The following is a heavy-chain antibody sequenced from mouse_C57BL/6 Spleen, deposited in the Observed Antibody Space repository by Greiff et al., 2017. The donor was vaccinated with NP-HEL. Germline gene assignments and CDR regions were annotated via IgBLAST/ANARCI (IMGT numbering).Heavy chain of an antibody. V-gene: IGHV5-9*01. J-gene: IGHJ3*01. CDR2: ISGGGGNT. CDR3: ARHPDYYYGSRAWFAY. CDR1: GFTFSSYT. Sequence: EVKLVESGGGLVKPGGSLKLSCAASGFTFSSYTMSWVRQTPEKRLEWVATISGGGGNTYYPDSVKGRFTISRDNAKNTLYLQMSSLRSEDTALYYCARHPDYYYGSRAWFAYWGQGTLVTVSA. D-gene: IGHD1-1*01.